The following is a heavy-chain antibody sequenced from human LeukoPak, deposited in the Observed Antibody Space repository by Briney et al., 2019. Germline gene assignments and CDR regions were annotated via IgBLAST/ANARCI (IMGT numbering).Heavy chain of an antibody. Sequence: SETLSLTCTVSGGSISSYYWSWIREPPGKGLEWIGYIYYSGSTKYNPSLKSRVTISVDTSKNRFSLKLSSVTAADTAVYYCARVWYSSSWYYFDYWGQGTLVTVSS. J-gene: IGHJ4*02. D-gene: IGHD6-13*01. V-gene: IGHV4-59*01. CDR2: IYYSGST. CDR3: ARVWYSSSWYYFDY. CDR1: GGSISSYY.